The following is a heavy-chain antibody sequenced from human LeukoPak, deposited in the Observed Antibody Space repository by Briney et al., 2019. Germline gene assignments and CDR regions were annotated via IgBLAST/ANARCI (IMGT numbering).Heavy chain of an antibody. CDR1: GXTFSSLA. Sequence: GGSVTLSCAASGXTFSSLAMIWVRQAPGRGLVGVSAISGSGGSTYYADCVKGRLTIYSDNSKNTLDLQMNSLRAEDRAIYYCAKGIAAAGLYYYYGMDVWGQGNTVTVS. D-gene: IGHD6-13*01. CDR2: ISGSGGST. CDR3: AKGIAAAGLYYYYGMDV. V-gene: IGHV3-23*01. J-gene: IGHJ6*02.